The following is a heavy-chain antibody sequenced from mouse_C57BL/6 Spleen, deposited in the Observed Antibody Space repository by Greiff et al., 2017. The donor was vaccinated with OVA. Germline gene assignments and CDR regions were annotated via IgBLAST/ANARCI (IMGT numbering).Heavy chain of an antibody. CDR3: TRPPGLRRGDYFDD. V-gene: IGHV1-15*01. CDR2: IDPEPGGT. J-gene: IGHJ2*01. D-gene: IGHD2-2*01. CDR1: GYTFTDYE. Sequence: VQLQQSGAELVRPGASVTLSCKASGYTFTDYEMHWVKQTPVHGLEWIGAIDPEPGGTAYNQKFKGKAILTADKSSSTAYMELRSLTSEDSAVYYCTRPPGLRRGDYFDDWGQGTTLTVSS.